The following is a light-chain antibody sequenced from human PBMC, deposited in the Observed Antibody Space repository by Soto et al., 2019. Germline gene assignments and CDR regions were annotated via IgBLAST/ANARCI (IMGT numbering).Light chain of an antibody. CDR3: QQANSFPLT. Sequence: EIRMTQSPSILSASVGDRGTMXCRASQSLSSRIGWYQQKPGKPPKLMSDAASGLPSGGPSRFSGSGSATDFTRTISSRQPEDFATYYCQQANSFPLTFGGGTKVDIK. J-gene: IGKJ4*02. V-gene: IGKV1-12*01. CDR2: AAS. CDR1: QSLSSR.